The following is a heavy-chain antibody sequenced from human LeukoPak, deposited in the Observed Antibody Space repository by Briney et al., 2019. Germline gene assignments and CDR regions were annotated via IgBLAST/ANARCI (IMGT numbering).Heavy chain of an antibody. J-gene: IGHJ4*02. V-gene: IGHV1-18*01. Sequence: ASVKVSCKASGYTFTSYGISWVRQAPGQGLEWMGWISGYNGNTNYAQQKLQGRVTMTTDTSTSTAYMELRSLRSDDTAVYYCARDLKRGYSSGRYSWGTGSSNDWGQGTLVTVSS. CDR3: ARDLKRGYSSGRYSWGTGSSND. CDR1: GYTFTSYG. D-gene: IGHD6-19*01. CDR2: ISGYNGNT.